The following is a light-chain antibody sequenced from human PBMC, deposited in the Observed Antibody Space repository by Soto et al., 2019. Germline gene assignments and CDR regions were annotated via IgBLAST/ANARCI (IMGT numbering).Light chain of an antibody. CDR1: QSLVYSDGNTY. CDR2: QIS. Sequence: DIVMTQTPLSSPVTLGQPASISCRSSQSLVYSDGNTYLSCHQQRPGQPPRLLIYQISNRFSGVPARFSGCGAGTDFTLKISRVEAEDVAVYYCVQCSHFPRTFGQGTKVEIK. CDR3: VQCSHFPRT. J-gene: IGKJ1*01. V-gene: IGKV2-24*01.